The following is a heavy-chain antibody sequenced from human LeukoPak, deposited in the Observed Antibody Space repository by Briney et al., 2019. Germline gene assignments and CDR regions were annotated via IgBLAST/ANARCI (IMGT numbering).Heavy chain of an antibody. J-gene: IGHJ3*02. V-gene: IGHV3-23*01. CDR1: GFTFSSYA. D-gene: IGHD3-9*01. CDR3: VKRSRYFDWLLSLHDAFDI. CDR2: ISGSGGST. Sequence: GGSLRLSCAASGFTFSSYAMSWVRQAPGKGLEWVSPISGSGGSTYYADSVKGRFTISRDNSKNTLYLQMNSLRAEDTAVYYCVKRSRYFDWLLSLHDAFDIWGEGTMVTVSS.